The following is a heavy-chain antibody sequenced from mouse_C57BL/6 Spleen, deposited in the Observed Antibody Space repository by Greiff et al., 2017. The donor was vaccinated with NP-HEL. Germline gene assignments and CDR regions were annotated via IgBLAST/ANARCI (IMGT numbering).Heavy chain of an antibody. Sequence: EVQLQQSGPVLVKPGASVKMSCKASGYTFTDYYMNWVKQSHGKSLEWIGVINPYNGGTSYNQKFKGKATLTVDKSSSTAYMELNSLTSEDSAVYDCAREGLGRGYVDVWGTGTTVTVSS. J-gene: IGHJ1*03. V-gene: IGHV1-19*01. CDR3: AREGLGRGYVDV. CDR2: INPYNGGT. CDR1: GYTFTDYY. D-gene: IGHD4-1*01.